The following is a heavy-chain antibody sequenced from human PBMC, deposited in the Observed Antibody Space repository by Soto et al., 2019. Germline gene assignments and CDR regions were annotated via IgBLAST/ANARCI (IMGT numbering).Heavy chain of an antibody. CDR1: GYTFTGYY. D-gene: IGHD2-15*01. CDR2: ITSNSGGT. CDR3: ARDISECTVVAAKNYYYCMDV. J-gene: IGHJ6*02. V-gene: IGHV1-2*04. Sequence: QVPLVQSGAEVKKPGASVKVSCKASGYTFTGYYMHWVRQAPAQGLEGMGWITSNSGGTNSAQKFQSWVTMTRNTSISTADRELSRVRSDDTAVYYCARDISECTVVAAKNYYYCMDVWGQGTTVTVS.